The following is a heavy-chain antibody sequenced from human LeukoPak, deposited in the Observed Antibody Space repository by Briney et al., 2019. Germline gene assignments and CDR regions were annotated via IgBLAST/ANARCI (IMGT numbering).Heavy chain of an antibody. CDR1: GFTFDDYA. V-gene: IGHV3-9*01. CDR2: ISWNSGSI. J-gene: IGHJ6*03. Sequence: GRSLRLSCAASGFTFDDYAMHWVRQAPGKGLEWVSGISWNSGSIGYADPVKGRFTISRDNAKNSLYLQMNSLRAEDTALYYCAKDASPTVTRGSLLDYYMDVWGKGTTVTVSS. CDR3: AKDASPTVTRGSLLDYYMDV. D-gene: IGHD4-11*01.